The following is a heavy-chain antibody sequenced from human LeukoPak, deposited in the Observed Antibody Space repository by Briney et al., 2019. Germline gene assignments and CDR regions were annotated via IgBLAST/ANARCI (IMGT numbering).Heavy chain of an antibody. CDR2: IYSSGST. Sequence: SETLSLTCTVSNGSMTNNYWSWIRQPPEKGLEWIGYIYSSGSTIYNPSLKSRVTISIDTSKSQFSLKLISVTAEDTAVYYCAGDWNWGQGILVTVSS. J-gene: IGHJ4*02. V-gene: IGHV4-59*01. CDR3: AGDWN. D-gene: IGHD3-3*01. CDR1: NGSMTNNY.